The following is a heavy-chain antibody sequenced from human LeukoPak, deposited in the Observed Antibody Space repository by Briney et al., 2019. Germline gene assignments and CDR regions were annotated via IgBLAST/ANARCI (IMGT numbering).Heavy chain of an antibody. Sequence: PGRSLRLSCAASGFTFSSYGMHWVRQAPGKGLEWVAVISYDGSNKYYADSVKGRFTISRDNSKNTLYLQMNSLRAEDTAVYYCAKNLLNGTSYYYGMDVWGQGTTVTVSS. CDR1: GFTFSSYG. CDR3: AKNLLNGTSYYYGMDV. D-gene: IGHD2-2*01. CDR2: ISYDGSNK. J-gene: IGHJ6*02. V-gene: IGHV3-30*18.